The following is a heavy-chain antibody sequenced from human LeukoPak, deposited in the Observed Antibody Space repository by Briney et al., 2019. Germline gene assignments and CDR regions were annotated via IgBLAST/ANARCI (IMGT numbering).Heavy chain of an antibody. D-gene: IGHD6-19*01. CDR2: ISSSSSYI. CDR3: ARDGSGWTLYYFDY. J-gene: IGHJ4*02. Sequence: GGSLRLSCAASGFTFSSYSMNWVRQAPGKGLEWVSSISSSSSYIYYADSVKGRFTISRDNAKNSLYLQMNSLRAEDTAVYYRARDGSGWTLYYFDYWGQGTLVTVSS. CDR1: GFTFSSYS. V-gene: IGHV3-21*01.